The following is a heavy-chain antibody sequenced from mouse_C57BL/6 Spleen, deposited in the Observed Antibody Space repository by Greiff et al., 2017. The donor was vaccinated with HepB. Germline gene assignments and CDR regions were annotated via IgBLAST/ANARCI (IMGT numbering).Heavy chain of an antibody. V-gene: IGHV5-17*01. D-gene: IGHD2-14*01. CDR2: ISSGSSTI. CDR3: ARQDRDYFDY. Sequence: DVKLVESGGGLVKPGGSLKLSCSASGFTFSDYGMHWVRQAPEKGLEWVAYISSGSSTIYYADTVKGRFTISRDNAKNTLFLQMTSLRSEDTAMYYCARQDRDYFDYWGQGTTLTVSS. CDR1: GFTFSDYG. J-gene: IGHJ2*01.